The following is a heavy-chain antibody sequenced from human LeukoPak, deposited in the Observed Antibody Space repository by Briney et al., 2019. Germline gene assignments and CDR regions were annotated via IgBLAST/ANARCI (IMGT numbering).Heavy chain of an antibody. D-gene: IGHD1-14*01. Sequence: ASVKVSCKASGYTFTGYYMHWVRQAPGQGLEWMGWINPNSGGTNYAQKLQGRVTMTTDTSTSTAYMELRSLRSDDTAVYYCAFGMGSVYYMDVWGKGTTVTVSS. CDR1: GYTFTGYY. V-gene: IGHV1-2*02. CDR2: INPNSGGT. J-gene: IGHJ6*03. CDR3: AFGMGSVYYMDV.